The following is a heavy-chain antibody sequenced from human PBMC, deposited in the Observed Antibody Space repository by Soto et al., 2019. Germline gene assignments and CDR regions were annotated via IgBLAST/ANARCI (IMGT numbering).Heavy chain of an antibody. Sequence: SETLSLTCSVSGVSVSSDDYYWNWIRQPPGKGLEWIGYNHIRGRTNYNPSLGSRVAISLDTSKNQFSLTLTSVTAADTAIYCCARLLDINSWPLDFWGQGTLVTVSS. CDR1: GVSVSSDDYY. CDR3: ARLLDINSWPLDF. J-gene: IGHJ4*02. D-gene: IGHD1-26*01. V-gene: IGHV4-61*08. CDR2: NHIRGRT.